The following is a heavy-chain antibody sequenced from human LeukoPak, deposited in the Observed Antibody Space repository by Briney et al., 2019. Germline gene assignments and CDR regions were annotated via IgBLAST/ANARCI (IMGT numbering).Heavy chain of an antibody. CDR3: TRPINYYDSSGSYY. Sequence: PGGSLRLSCTASGFTFADYAMSWVRQAPGKGLEWVGFISSKTYGGTTEYAASVKGRFTISRDDSKSIAYLQMNSLKTEDTAVYYCTRPINYYDSSGSYYWGQGTLVTVSS. D-gene: IGHD3-22*01. CDR2: ISSKTYGGTT. J-gene: IGHJ4*02. CDR1: GFTFADYA. V-gene: IGHV3-49*04.